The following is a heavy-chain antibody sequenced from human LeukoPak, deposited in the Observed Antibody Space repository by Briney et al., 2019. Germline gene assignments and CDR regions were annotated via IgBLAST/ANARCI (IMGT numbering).Heavy chain of an antibody. CDR2: IYSSGST. D-gene: IGHD5-18*01. J-gene: IGHJ4*02. CDR1: GGSFSGYY. Sequence: SETLSLTCAVSGGSFSGYYWSWIRQPPGKGLEWIGYIYSSGSTNYNPSLKSRVTISVDTSKNQFSLKLSSVTAADTAVYYCARGYSYYFDYWGQGTLVTVSS. CDR3: ARGYSYYFDY. V-gene: IGHV4-59*01.